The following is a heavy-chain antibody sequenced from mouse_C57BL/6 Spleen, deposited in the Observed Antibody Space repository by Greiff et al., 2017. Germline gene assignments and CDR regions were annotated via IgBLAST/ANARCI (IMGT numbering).Heavy chain of an antibody. CDR3: TSYGPFAY. Sequence: EVQLQQSGAELVRPGVSVKLSCTASGFNIKDYYMHWVKQRPAQGLEWIGGIGTEDGDAGYAPKFQGKATMTADTSPNSAYLQLSSLTSEDTAVYYCTSYGPFAYWGQGTLVTVSA. D-gene: IGHD2-10*02. V-gene: IGHV14-1*01. CDR2: IGTEDGDA. J-gene: IGHJ3*01. CDR1: GFNIKDYY.